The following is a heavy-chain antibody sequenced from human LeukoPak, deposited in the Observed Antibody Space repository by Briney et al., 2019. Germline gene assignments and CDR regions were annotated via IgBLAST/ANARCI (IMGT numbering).Heavy chain of an antibody. CDR2: ISSSSSYI. CDR1: GFTFSSYS. J-gene: IGHJ6*02. D-gene: IGHD3-10*01. V-gene: IGHV3-21*01. Sequence: GGSLRLSCAASGFTFSSYSMSWVRQAPGKGLEWVSSISSSSSYIYYADSVKGRFTISRDNAKNSLYLQMNSLRAEDTAVYYCARDPSPPNYYGSGSYYYYYYGMDVWGQGTTVTVSS. CDR3: ARDPSPPNYYGSGSYYYYYYGMDV.